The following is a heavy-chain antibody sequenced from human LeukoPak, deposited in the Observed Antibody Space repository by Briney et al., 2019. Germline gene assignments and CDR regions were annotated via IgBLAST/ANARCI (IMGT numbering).Heavy chain of an antibody. Sequence: SEILSLTCTVSGGSISSYYWSWIRQPAGKGLEWIGRIYTSGSTNYNPSLKSRVTMSVDTSKNQFSLKLSSVTAADTAVYYCARDGDYDSSGYYSPFDYWGQGTLVTVSS. D-gene: IGHD3-22*01. J-gene: IGHJ4*02. CDR1: GGSISSYY. V-gene: IGHV4-4*07. CDR2: IYTSGST. CDR3: ARDGDYDSSGYYSPFDY.